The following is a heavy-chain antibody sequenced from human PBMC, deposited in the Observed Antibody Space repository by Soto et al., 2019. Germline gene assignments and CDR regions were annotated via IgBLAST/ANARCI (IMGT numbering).Heavy chain of an antibody. J-gene: IGHJ4*02. CDR2: ISYDGGLQ. V-gene: IGHV3-30*03. Sequence: QAHLVESGGGVVQPGRSLRLSCAASGFTFTSYGMHWVRQAPGTRLEWVAVISYDGGLQHYADSVKGRFTISRDNSKNMVPLQMNSLRAEDTAVYYCVSDRGYGHASVPYSWGQGTLVSVCS. CDR3: VSDRGYGHASVPYS. CDR1: GFTFTSYG. D-gene: IGHD5-18*01.